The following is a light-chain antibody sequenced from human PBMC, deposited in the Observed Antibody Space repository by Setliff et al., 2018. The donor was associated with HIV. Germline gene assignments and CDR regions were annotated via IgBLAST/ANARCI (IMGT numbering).Light chain of an antibody. CDR1: SSDVGAYNF. J-gene: IGLJ1*01. Sequence: QSVLAQPRSVSGSPRQSVTISCTGTSSDVGAYNFVSWYQQHPGKAPKLMIYDVNKRPSGVPDRFSGSKSGNTASLTISGLQAEDEADYYCCSYADSYTSLYVFGNGTKVTV. CDR2: DVN. CDR3: CSYADSYTSLYV. V-gene: IGLV2-11*01.